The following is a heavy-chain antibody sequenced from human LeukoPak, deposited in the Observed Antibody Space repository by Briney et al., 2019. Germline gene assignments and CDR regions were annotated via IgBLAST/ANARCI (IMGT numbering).Heavy chain of an antibody. J-gene: IGHJ4*02. V-gene: IGHV3-21*01. CDR3: ARVGARKDYDY. CDR1: EFTFSSYS. CDR2: ISSSSSYI. Sequence: GGSLRLSCAASEFTFSSYSMNWVRQAPGKGLEWVSSISSSSSYIYYADSVKGRFTISRDNAKNSLYLQMNSLRAEDTAVYYCARVGARKDYDYWGQGTLVTVSS.